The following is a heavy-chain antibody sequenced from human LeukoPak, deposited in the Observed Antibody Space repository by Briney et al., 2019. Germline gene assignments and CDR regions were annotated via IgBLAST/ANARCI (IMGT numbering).Heavy chain of an antibody. Sequence: ASVKVSCKASGYTFTTYGITWVRQAPGQGLEWMGWISAYNGYTKYAHHLQGRVTMTTDTSTSTAYMELRSLRSDDTAVYYCAADHQFSGWESAYGMDVWGQGTTVTVSS. D-gene: IGHD6-19*01. CDR1: GYTFTTYG. J-gene: IGHJ6*02. V-gene: IGHV1-18*01. CDR2: ISAYNGYT. CDR3: AADHQFSGWESAYGMDV.